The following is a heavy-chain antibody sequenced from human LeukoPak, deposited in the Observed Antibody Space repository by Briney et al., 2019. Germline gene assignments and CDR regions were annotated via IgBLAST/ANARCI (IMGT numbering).Heavy chain of an antibody. J-gene: IGHJ4*02. D-gene: IGHD1-20*01. Sequence: GGSLRLSCAASGFTFSDYYMSWIRQAPGKGLEWVSYISSSGSTVYYADSVKGRLTISRDNAKNSLYLQMNSLRAEDTAIYYCARRRYNWNAIDYWGQGTLVTVSS. CDR2: ISSSGSTV. V-gene: IGHV3-11*01. CDR3: ARRRYNWNAIDY. CDR1: GFTFSDYY.